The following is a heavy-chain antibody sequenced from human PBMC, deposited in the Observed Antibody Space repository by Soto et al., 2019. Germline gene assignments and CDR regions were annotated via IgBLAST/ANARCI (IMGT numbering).Heavy chain of an antibody. Sequence: GGSLRLSCAASGFTFSSYAMSWVRQAPGKGLEWVSAISGSGGSTYYADSVKGRFTISRDNSKKSLYLQMNSLRAEDKAVYYCVRRTLVVVAATERFVDYWGQGTLVTVSS. V-gene: IGHV3-23*01. CDR1: GFTFSSYA. D-gene: IGHD2-15*01. CDR3: VRRTLVVVAATERFVDY. J-gene: IGHJ4*02. CDR2: ISGSGGST.